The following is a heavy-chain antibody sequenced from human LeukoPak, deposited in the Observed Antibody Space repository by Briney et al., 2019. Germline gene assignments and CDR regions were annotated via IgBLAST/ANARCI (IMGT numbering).Heavy chain of an antibody. CDR3: ARAYIVNTNGDNVYYYMDV. Sequence: ASVRVSCKASGGTFTFGTAGVTWVRQASGQRLEWLGGIIPLFDSPHYAPNFQGRLTITADRFSGVAYMDLSSLSSEDTAVYYCARAYIVNTNGDNVYYYMDVWGTGTTVTVSS. V-gene: IGHV1-69*06. J-gene: IGHJ6*03. CDR1: GGTFTFGTAG. CDR2: IIPLFDSP. D-gene: IGHD5-24*01.